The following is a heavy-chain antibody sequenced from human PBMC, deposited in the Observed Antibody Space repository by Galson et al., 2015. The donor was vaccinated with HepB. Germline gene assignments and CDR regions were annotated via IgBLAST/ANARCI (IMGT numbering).Heavy chain of an antibody. J-gene: IGHJ4*02. CDR1: GGTFSSYT. Sequence: SVKVSCKASGGTFSSYTISWVRQAPGQGLEWMGRIIPILGIANYAQKFQGRVAITADKSTSTAYMELSSLRSEDTAVNYCARSYGDYGFEPTGAPLYWGQGTLVTVSS. CDR3: ARSYGDYGFEPTGAPLY. V-gene: IGHV1-69*02. D-gene: IGHD4-17*01. CDR2: IIPILGIA.